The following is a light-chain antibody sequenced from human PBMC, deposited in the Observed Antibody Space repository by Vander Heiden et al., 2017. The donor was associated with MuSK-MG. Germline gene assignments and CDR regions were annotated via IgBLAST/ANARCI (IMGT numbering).Light chain of an antibody. CDR1: QDITNF. CDR3: QQYENLPLT. J-gene: IGKJ4*01. V-gene: IGKV1-33*01. Sequence: DIQMTQSPSSLSASVGARVTITCQASQDITNFLNWYQQKPGKAPKLLIYDASSLETGVPSRFGGSGSGTRFTLTISSLQPEDIGSYYCQQYENLPLTFGGGTKVEIK. CDR2: DAS.